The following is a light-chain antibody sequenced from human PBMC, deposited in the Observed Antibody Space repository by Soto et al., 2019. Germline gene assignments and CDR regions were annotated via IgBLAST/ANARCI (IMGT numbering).Light chain of an antibody. CDR2: RAS. J-gene: IGKJ1*01. V-gene: IGKV3-20*01. CDR3: QQYTNAPRT. CDR1: QSINNYF. Sequence: EIVLTQSPGTLSLSPGETATLSCRASQSINNYFLAWHQQRPGQAPRLLIFRASQRASGIPDRFRGSGSGTDFTLTITRLEPEDLAVYYCQQYTNAPRTFGHGTKVEIK.